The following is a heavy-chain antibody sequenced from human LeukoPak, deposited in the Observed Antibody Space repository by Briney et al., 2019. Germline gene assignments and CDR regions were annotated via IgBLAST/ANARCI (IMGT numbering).Heavy chain of an antibody. CDR2: IWYDGSNQ. Sequence: PGRSLRLSCAASGFTFSSCAMHWVRQAPGKGLDWVAVIWYDGSNQYYADSVKGRFTISRDNSKNTLYLQMSSLRAEDTAVYYCARAPPQYGSGSYYGMDVWGQGTTVTVSS. CDR1: GFTFSSCA. J-gene: IGHJ6*02. D-gene: IGHD3-10*01. CDR3: ARAPPQYGSGSYYGMDV. V-gene: IGHV3-33*08.